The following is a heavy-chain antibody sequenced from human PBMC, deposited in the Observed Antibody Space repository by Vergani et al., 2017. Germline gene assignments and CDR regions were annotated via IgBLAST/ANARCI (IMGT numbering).Heavy chain of an antibody. Sequence: EVQLAESGGNLVQPGGSLRLSCAVSGFSVTTNYMNWVRQAPGRGLEWVSVFYSGTKIVYSDSVKGRFTVSRDNSTNTLYLHMNSPRPEDTAIYYCARVSWRVVRDYPFDIWGQGTMVTVSS. CDR3: ARVSWRVVRDYPFDI. J-gene: IGHJ3*02. D-gene: IGHD3-10*01. CDR1: GFSVTTNY. V-gene: IGHV3-66*02. CDR2: FYSGTKI.